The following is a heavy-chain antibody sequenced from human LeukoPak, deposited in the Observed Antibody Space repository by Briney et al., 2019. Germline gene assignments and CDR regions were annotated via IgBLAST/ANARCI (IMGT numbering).Heavy chain of an antibody. CDR3: VRDHFYAFDI. D-gene: IGHD2/OR15-2a*01. J-gene: IGHJ3*02. Sequence: GGSLRLSCAASGFTFSSYSMNWVRQAPGEGLEWVSYISNTISYADSVMGRFTISRDNAKTSLYLQMNSLRAEDTAVYYCVRDHFYAFDIWGQGTMVTVSS. V-gene: IGHV3-48*01. CDR2: ISNTI. CDR1: GFTFSSYS.